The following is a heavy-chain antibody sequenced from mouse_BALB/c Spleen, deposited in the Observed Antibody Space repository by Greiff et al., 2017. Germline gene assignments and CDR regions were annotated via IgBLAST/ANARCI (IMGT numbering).Heavy chain of an antibody. J-gene: IGHJ2*01. CDR3: ARGRIYYGYDEYYFDY. CDR1: GFTFSSYA. CDR2: ISSGGST. V-gene: IGHV5-6-5*01. Sequence: EVQLVESGGGLVKPGGSLKLSCAASGFTFSSYAMSWVRQTPEKRLEWVASISSGGSTYYPDSVKGRFTISRDNARNILYLQMSSLRSEDTAMYYCARGRIYYGYDEYYFDYWGQGTTLTVSS. D-gene: IGHD2-2*01.